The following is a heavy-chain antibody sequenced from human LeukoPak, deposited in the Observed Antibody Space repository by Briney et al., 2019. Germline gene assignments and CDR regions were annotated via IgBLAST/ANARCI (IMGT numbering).Heavy chain of an antibody. CDR2: ISAYNGNT. Sequence: ASVKVSCKASGYTFTGYYMHWVRQAPGQGLEWMGWISAYNGNTNYAQKFQGRVTMTRNTSISTAYMELSSLRSEDTAVYYCARGVKLRRSYYYYYMDVWGKGTTVTISS. J-gene: IGHJ6*03. CDR3: ARGVKLRRSYYYYYMDV. V-gene: IGHV1-8*02. CDR1: GYTFTGYY. D-gene: IGHD1-7*01.